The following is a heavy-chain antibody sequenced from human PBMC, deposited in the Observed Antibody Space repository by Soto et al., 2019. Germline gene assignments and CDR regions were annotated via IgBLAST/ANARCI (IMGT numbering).Heavy chain of an antibody. CDR1: GFTFSSYA. Sequence: EVQLLESGGGLVQPGGSLRLSCAASGFTFSSYAMSWVRQAPGKGLEWVSAISGSGGSTYYADSVKGRFTISRDNSKNTLYLQMNSLRAEDTAVYYCQGAHYYDSSGYANYYYYGMDVWGQGTTVTVSS. CDR3: QGAHYYDSSGYANYYYYGMDV. CDR2: ISGSGGST. V-gene: IGHV3-23*01. J-gene: IGHJ6*02. D-gene: IGHD3-22*01.